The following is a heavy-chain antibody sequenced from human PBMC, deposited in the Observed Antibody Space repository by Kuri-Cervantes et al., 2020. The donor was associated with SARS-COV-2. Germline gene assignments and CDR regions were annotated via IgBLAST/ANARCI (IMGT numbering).Heavy chain of an antibody. J-gene: IGHJ4*02. V-gene: IGHV4-38-2*01. D-gene: IGHD7-27*01. CDR3: ARLGQPGDSDY. Sequence: SETLSLTCAVSGYSISSGYYWGWIRQPPGKGLEWIVSIYHSGSTYYNPSLKSRVTISVYTSKNQFSLKLSSVTAADTAVYYCARLGQPGDSDYWGQGTLVTVSS. CDR1: GYSISSGYY. CDR2: IYHSGST.